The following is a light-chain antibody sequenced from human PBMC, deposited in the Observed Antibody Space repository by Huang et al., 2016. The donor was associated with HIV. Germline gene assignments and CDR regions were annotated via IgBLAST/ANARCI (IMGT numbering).Light chain of an antibody. J-gene: IGKJ1*01. V-gene: IGKV1-39*01. CDR3: QQTYGPPPWT. Sequence: DIQMTQSPSSLSASIGDRVTITCRASQSVSNSLNWYQQKPGEAPKVLIYAASTLQSVVPSRFSGTGSGTYFTLTITSLQPEDFATYYCQQTYGPPPWTFGQGTKVEMK. CDR2: AAS. CDR1: QSVSNS.